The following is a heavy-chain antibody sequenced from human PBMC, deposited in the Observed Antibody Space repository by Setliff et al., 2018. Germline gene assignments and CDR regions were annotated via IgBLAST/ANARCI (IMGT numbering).Heavy chain of an antibody. D-gene: IGHD6-13*01. Sequence: GGSLRLSCVASGFTFSTYWMHWVRQAPGKGLVWVSRINSDGSTTSYADSVKGRFTISRDNTKNTLYLQMNSLRAEDTAVYYCVSWLYYYYYGVDVWGQGTTVTVSS. CDR1: GFTFSTYW. CDR2: INSDGSTT. V-gene: IGHV3-74*01. J-gene: IGHJ6*02. CDR3: VSWLYYYYYGVDV.